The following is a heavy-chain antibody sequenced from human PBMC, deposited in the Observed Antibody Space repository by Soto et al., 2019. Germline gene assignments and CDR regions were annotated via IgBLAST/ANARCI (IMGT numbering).Heavy chain of an antibody. CDR2: INGDGSTT. V-gene: IGHV3-74*01. Sequence: EVHLVESGGGSVQPGGSLKLSCAGSGFAFSSYWIHWVRQVPGKGLVWVSRINGDGSTTSYADSVRGRFTISRDNAKDTLYLQMNSLRAEDTALYYCARVGQGRYYFTTGAREPWSPSPQ. CDR3: ARVGQGRYYFTT. J-gene: IGHJ4*02. CDR1: GFAFSSYW.